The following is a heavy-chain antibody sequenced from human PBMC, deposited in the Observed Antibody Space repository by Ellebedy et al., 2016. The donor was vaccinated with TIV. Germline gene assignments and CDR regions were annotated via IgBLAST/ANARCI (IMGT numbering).Heavy chain of an antibody. CDR1: GFTFSSFW. D-gene: IGHD7-27*01. V-gene: IGHV3-7*03. J-gene: IGHJ4*02. CDR2: IKQDSSKT. Sequence: GESLKISCEASGFTFSSFWMSWVRQAPGKALDWVADIKQDSSKTYYVDSVKGRFTISSDNAKSSLYLYMNSLRAEDTAMYYCARHNKLSDTWGFDRWGQGTLVTVSS. CDR3: ARHNKLSDTWGFDR.